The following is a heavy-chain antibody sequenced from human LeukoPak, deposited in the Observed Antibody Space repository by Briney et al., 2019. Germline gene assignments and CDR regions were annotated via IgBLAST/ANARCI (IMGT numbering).Heavy chain of an antibody. CDR3: ARRGYSGNEAYFAY. V-gene: IGHV4-4*02. Sequence: SGTLSLTCAVSGDSMSSSARWSWVRQPPGKGLEWIGEIFHSVSTNYNPSLRGRVTLSVDKSKNHFSLDLTSVTAADTAVYYCARRGYSGNEAYFAYWGQGTLVTVYS. CDR2: IFHSVST. D-gene: IGHD5-12*01. CDR1: GDSMSSSAR. J-gene: IGHJ4*02.